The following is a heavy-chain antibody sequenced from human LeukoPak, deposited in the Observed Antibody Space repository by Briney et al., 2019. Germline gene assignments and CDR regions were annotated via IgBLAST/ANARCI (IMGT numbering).Heavy chain of an antibody. V-gene: IGHV1-69*13. CDR2: IIPIFGTA. Sequence: ASVKVSCKASGGTFSSYAISWVRQAPGQGLEWMGGIIPIFGTANYAQKFQGRVTITADESTSTAYMELSSLRSEDTAVYYCARDWKARRPAAAGIGFDYWGQGTLVTVSS. CDR1: GGTFSSYA. CDR3: ARDWKARRPAAAGIGFDY. J-gene: IGHJ4*02. D-gene: IGHD6-13*01.